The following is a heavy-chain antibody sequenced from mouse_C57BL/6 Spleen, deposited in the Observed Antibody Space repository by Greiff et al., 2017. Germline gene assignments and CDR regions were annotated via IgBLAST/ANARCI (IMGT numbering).Heavy chain of an antibody. CDR2: INPHYGTT. V-gene: IGHV1-39*01. Sequence: EVQLQQSGPELVKPGASVKISCKASGYSFTDYNMNWVKQSNGKSLEWIGVINPHYGTTSYNQKFKGKATLTVDPSSSTAYMQLNSLTSKSSAVYYCARGRDYSFAYWGQGTLVTVAA. CDR3: ARGRDYSFAY. CDR1: GYSFTDYN. J-gene: IGHJ3*01. D-gene: IGHD1-1*01.